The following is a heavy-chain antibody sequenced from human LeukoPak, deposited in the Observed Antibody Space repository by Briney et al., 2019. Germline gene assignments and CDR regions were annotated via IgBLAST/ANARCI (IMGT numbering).Heavy chain of an antibody. CDR3: ARHKDEVTIFGC. J-gene: IGHJ4*02. CDR2: IKEDGSQR. V-gene: IGHV3-7*01. D-gene: IGHD3-3*01. Sequence: GGSLRLSCVASGFSLINYWWSWVRQAPGKGLEWVASIKEDGSQRDYVDSVKGRFTISRDNTKNSLYLQMSSLGAEDTAVYYCARHKDEVTIFGCWGPGILVTVSS. CDR1: GFSLINYW.